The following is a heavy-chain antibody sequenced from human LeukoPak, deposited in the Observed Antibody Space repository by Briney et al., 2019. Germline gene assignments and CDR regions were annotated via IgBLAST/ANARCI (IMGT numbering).Heavy chain of an antibody. Sequence: PSETLSLTGTVSGGSISSGDYYWSWIRQPPGKGLEWIGYIYYSGSTYYNPSLKSRVTISVDTSKNQFSLKLSSVTAADTAVYYCATNSDIVVVPAATPALGYWGQGTLVTVSS. J-gene: IGHJ4*02. D-gene: IGHD2-2*01. V-gene: IGHV4-30-4*01. CDR1: GGSISSGDYY. CDR2: IYYSGST. CDR3: ATNSDIVVVPAATPALGY.